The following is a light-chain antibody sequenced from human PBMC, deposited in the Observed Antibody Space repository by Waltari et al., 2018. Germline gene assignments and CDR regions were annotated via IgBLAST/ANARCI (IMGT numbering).Light chain of an antibody. CDR3: LQARQTPYT. Sequence: DIVMTQTPLSLSVTPGQPASISCTSSQSLLHSDGKTFLYWYLQKPGQSPQLLMYLGSSRASGVSDRFSGSGSGTDFILHISRVEAEDVGIYYCLQARQTPYTFGPGTKLEIK. J-gene: IGKJ2*01. CDR1: QSLLHSDGKTF. V-gene: IGKV2-28*01. CDR2: LGS.